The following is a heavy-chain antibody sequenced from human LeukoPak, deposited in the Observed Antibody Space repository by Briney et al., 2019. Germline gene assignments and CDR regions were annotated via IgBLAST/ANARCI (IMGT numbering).Heavy chain of an antibody. J-gene: IGHJ3*02. V-gene: IGHV3-30*04. CDR2: ISYDGSNK. D-gene: IGHD3-10*01. Sequence: PGGSLRLSCAASGFAFSSYAMHWVRQAPGKGLEWVAVISYDGSNKYYADSVKGRFTISRDNSKNTLYLQMNSLRAEDTAVYYCARGGPGTMVRGVIITDAFDIWGQGTMVTVSS. CDR1: GFAFSSYA. CDR3: ARGGPGTMVRGVIITDAFDI.